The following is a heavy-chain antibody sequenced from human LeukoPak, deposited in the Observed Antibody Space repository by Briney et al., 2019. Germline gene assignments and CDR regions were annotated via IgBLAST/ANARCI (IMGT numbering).Heavy chain of an antibody. Sequence: ASVKVSCKASGYTFTSYYMHSVRQAPGQGVEWMGIINPSGGSTSYAQKFQGRVTMTRDTSTSTVYMELSSLRAEDTAVYYCAREDPGYSYGKDYYYYYMDVWGKGTTVTVSS. CDR1: GYTFTSYY. CDR2: INPSGGST. CDR3: AREDPGYSYGKDYYYYYMDV. V-gene: IGHV1-46*01. J-gene: IGHJ6*03. D-gene: IGHD5-18*01.